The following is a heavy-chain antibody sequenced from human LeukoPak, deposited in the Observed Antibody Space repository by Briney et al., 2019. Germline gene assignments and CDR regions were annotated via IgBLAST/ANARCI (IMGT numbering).Heavy chain of an antibody. Sequence: GRSLRLSCAASGFTFSSYEMNWVRQAPGKGLEWVSYISSSGSNIYYADSVKGRFTISRDNAKNSLYLQMNSLRAEDTAVYYCAKRFPYSSSWFADYWGQGTLVTVSS. J-gene: IGHJ4*02. V-gene: IGHV3-48*03. CDR1: GFTFSSYE. D-gene: IGHD6-13*01. CDR3: AKRFPYSSSWFADY. CDR2: ISSSGSNI.